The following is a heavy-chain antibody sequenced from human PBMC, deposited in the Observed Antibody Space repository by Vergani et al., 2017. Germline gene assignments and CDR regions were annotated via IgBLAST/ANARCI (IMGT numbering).Heavy chain of an antibody. V-gene: IGHV1-69-2*01. D-gene: IGHD4-17*01. CDR3: ATPQTVTTGGMEV. CDR2: VDPEDGET. Sequence: EVQLVQSGSEVNKPGATMQISCKVSGYTFTDHYMHWVKQAPGKGLEWMGLVDPEDGETIYAEKFKGRVTIAADTSTDTAHLELSSLRSEDTAVYYCATPQTVTTGGMEVWGQGTTVIVSS. CDR1: GYTFTDHY. J-gene: IGHJ6*02.